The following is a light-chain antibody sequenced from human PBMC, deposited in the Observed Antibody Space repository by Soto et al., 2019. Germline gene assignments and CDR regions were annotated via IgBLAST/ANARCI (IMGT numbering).Light chain of an antibody. V-gene: IGLV2-14*01. Sequence: QSVLTQPASVSGSPGQSITISCTGTSGDIGSYTYVSWYQQYPGKAPKLLISEVTNRPSGVSNRFSGSKSGKTASLTVSGLQTEDEADYYCSSSTGSNYWVFGGGTKLTVL. CDR2: EVT. CDR1: SGDIGSYTY. CDR3: SSSTGSNYWV. J-gene: IGLJ3*02.